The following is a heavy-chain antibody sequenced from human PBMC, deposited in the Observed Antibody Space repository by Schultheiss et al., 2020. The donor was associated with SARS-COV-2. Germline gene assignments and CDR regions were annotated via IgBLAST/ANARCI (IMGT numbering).Heavy chain of an antibody. CDR3: AKGGPFDY. V-gene: IGHV3-11*01. CDR2: ISSSGSTI. Sequence: LSLTCTVSGGSISSGGYYWSWIRQHPGKGLEWVSYISSSGSTIYYADSVKGRFTISRDNAKNSLYLQMNSLRAEDTAVYYCAKGGPFDYWGQGTLVTVSS. CDR1: GGSISSGGYY. J-gene: IGHJ4*02.